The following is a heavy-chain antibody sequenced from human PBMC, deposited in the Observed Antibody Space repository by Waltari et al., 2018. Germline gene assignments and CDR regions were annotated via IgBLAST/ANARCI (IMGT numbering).Heavy chain of an antibody. D-gene: IGHD3-22*01. V-gene: IGHV4-34*01. CDR2: INHSGST. Sequence: QVQLQQWGAGLLKPSETLSLTCAVYGGSFSGYYWSWIREPTGKGLEWIGEINHSGSTNYNPSLKCRVTISVDTSKNQFSLKLSSVTAADTAVYYCARGRGITMIVVVIRGYCFDYWGQGTLVTVSS. CDR3: ARGRGITMIVVVIRGYCFDY. CDR1: GGSFSGYY. J-gene: IGHJ4*02.